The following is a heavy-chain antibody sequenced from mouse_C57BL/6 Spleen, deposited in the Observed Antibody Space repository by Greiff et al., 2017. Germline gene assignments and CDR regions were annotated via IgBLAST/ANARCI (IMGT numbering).Heavy chain of an antibody. V-gene: IGHV14-1*01. CDR2: IDPEDGDT. CDR3: TTPDITTVVATR. J-gene: IGHJ3*01. D-gene: IGHD1-1*01. CDR1: GFNIKDYY. Sequence: VQLQQSGAELVRPGASVKLSCTASGFNIKDYYMHWVKQRPEQGLEWIGRIDPEDGDTEYAPKFPGKATMTADTSSNTAYLQLFSLTSEDTAVYYCTTPDITTVVATRWGQGTLVTVSA.